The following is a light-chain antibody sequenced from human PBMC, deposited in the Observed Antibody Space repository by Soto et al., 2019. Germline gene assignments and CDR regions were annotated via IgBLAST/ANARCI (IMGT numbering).Light chain of an antibody. CDR3: QQYNDYFT. CDR2: KAS. CDR1: QSINSW. Sequence: DIQMTQSPSTVSAYVGESVTITCRASQSINSWLAWYQQKPGKAPKLLIYKASNLESGVPSRFSGSGSGTEFTLTISSLQPDDYATYYCQQYNDYFTFGGGTKVDIK. V-gene: IGKV1-5*03. J-gene: IGKJ4*01.